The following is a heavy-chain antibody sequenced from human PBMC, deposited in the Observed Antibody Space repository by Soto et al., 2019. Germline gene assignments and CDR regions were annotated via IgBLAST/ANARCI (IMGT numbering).Heavy chain of an antibody. J-gene: IGHJ5*02. D-gene: IGHD5-12*01. CDR3: ARAISGYVT. V-gene: IGHV1-3*01. Sequence: ASVRVSCKASGITFSSYAMHWVRQAPGQRLEWMGWINAGNGDTRYSQIFQGRVTLTRDTSASTVYLDLSSLRSEDTAIYYCARAISGYVTWGQGTLVTVSS. CDR1: GITFSSYA. CDR2: INAGNGDT.